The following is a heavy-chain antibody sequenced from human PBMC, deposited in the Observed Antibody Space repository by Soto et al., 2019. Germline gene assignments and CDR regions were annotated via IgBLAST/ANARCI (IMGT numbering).Heavy chain of an antibody. Sequence: SETLSLTCAVYGGSFSGYYWSWIRQPPGKGLEWIGEINHSGSTNYNPSLKSRVTISVDTSKNQFSLKLSSVTAADTAVYYCARVPGQQLVVNDYWGQGTLVTVSS. J-gene: IGHJ4*02. CDR3: ARVPGQQLVVNDY. V-gene: IGHV4-34*01. CDR2: INHSGST. CDR1: GGSFSGYY. D-gene: IGHD6-13*01.